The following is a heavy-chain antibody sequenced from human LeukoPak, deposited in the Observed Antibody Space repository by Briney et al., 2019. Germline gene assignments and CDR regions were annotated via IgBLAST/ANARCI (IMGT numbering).Heavy chain of an antibody. V-gene: IGHV1-8*01. Sequence: ASVKVSCKASGYTFTSYDINWVRQATGQGLEWMGWMNPNSGNTGYAQKFQGRVTMTRNTSISTAYMELSSLRSEDTAVYYCARGGAEWDGAYYSSYFDYWGQGTLVTVSS. J-gene: IGHJ4*02. CDR3: ARGGAEWDGAYYSSYFDY. D-gene: IGHD3-22*01. CDR1: GYTFTSYD. CDR2: MNPNSGNT.